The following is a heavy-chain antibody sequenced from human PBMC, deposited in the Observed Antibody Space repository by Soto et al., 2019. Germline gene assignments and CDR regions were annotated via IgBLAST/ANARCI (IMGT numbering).Heavy chain of an antibody. Sequence: PGGSLRLSCAASGFTFSSYAMSWVRQAPGKGLEWVSAISGSGGSTYYADSVKGRFTISRDNSKNTLYLQMNSLRAEDTAVYYCAKGSYGDGYYYYGMDVWGQGTTVTVSS. D-gene: IGHD4-17*01. CDR1: GFTFSSYA. J-gene: IGHJ6*02. V-gene: IGHV3-23*01. CDR2: ISGSGGST. CDR3: AKGSYGDGYYYYGMDV.